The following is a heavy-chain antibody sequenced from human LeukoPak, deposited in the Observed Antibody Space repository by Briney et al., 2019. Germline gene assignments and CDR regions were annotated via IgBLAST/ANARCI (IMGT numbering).Heavy chain of an antibody. Sequence: QPGGSLRLSCAASGFTFSSYGMHWVRQAPGKGLEWVAVISYDRSNKYYADSVKGRFTVSSDNSKNTLYLQMNSLRAEDTAVYYCARQLIVAAAKFDYWGQGTLVTVSS. CDR1: GFTFSSYG. V-gene: IGHV3-30*19. CDR2: ISYDRSNK. J-gene: IGHJ4*02. D-gene: IGHD2-21*01. CDR3: ARQLIVAAAKFDY.